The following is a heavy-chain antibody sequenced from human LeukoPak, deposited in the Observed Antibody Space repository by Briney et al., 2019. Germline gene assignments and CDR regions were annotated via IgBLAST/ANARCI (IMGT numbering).Heavy chain of an antibody. CDR1: GFIFSSYW. Sequence: PGGSLRLSCAASGFIFSSYWMHWVRQVPGKRLVWVSRISGDGSSTTYADSVKGRFTISRDNAKNTLYLQMSGLRAEDTAVYYCVRDRETTVTTLDFWGQGTVVTVSS. V-gene: IGHV3-74*03. J-gene: IGHJ4*02. CDR2: ISGDGSST. CDR3: VRDRETTVTTLDF. D-gene: IGHD4-11*01.